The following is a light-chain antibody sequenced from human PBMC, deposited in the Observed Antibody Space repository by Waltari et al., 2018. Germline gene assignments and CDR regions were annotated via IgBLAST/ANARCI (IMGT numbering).Light chain of an antibody. CDR1: NFNIGSTS. CDR2: DND. V-gene: IGLV1-44*01. CDR3: ATWEGSQRV. Sequence: QSVVTQPPSASGTPGQRVTISCSASNFNIGSTSVYWFQQLPGAAPNLLRYDNDQRPSGVPDRFSASKSGTSASLAISALQSGDEADYYCATWEGSQRVFGTGTKVTVL. J-gene: IGLJ1*01.